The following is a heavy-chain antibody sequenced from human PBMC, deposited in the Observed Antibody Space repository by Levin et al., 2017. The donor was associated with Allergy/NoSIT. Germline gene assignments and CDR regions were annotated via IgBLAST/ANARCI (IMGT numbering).Heavy chain of an antibody. CDR1: GFTFSTYA. CDR3: AKGKPDCSNGVCRETARFDY. J-gene: IGHJ4*02. V-gene: IGHV3-23*01. D-gene: IGHD2-8*01. CDR2: ISGSGGST. Sequence: PGGSLRLSCAASGFTFSTYAMTWVRQAPGKGLEWVSAISGSGGSTYYADSVKGRFTISRDNSKNTLYLQMNSLRAEDTAVYYCAKGKPDCSNGVCRETARFDYWGQGTLVTVSS.